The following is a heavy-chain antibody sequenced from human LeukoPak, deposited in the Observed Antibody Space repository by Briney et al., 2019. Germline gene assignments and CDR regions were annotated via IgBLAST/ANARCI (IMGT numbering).Heavy chain of an antibody. CDR3: ASQPTLLWFGELLYLPY. CDR1: GGSISSSSYY. Sequence: SETLSFTCTVSGGSISSSSYYWGWIRQPPGKGLEWTGSIDHSGSTYYNPSLKSRVTISVDTSKNQFSLKLSSVTAADTAVYYCASQPTLLWFGELLYLPYWGQGTLVTVSS. J-gene: IGHJ4*02. V-gene: IGHV4-39*01. CDR2: IDHSGST. D-gene: IGHD3-10*01.